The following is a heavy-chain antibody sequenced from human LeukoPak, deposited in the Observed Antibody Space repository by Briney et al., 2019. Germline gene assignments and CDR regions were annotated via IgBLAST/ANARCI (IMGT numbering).Heavy chain of an antibody. CDR2: INPNSGGT. CDR1: GYTFTGYY. D-gene: IGHD6-13*01. J-gene: IGHJ1*01. CDR3: ARVAKDSSSWYGPEYFQH. Sequence: ASVKVSCKASGYTFTGYYMHWVRQAPGQGLEWMGWINPNSGGTNYAQKFQGRVTMTRDTSISTAYMELSRLRSDDTAVYYCARVAKDSSSWYGPEYFQHWGQGTLVTVSS. V-gene: IGHV1-2*02.